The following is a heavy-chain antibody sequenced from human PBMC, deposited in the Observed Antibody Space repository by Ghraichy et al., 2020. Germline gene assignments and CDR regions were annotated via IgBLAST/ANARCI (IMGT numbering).Heavy chain of an antibody. V-gene: IGHV4-39*01. D-gene: IGHD3-22*01. CDR1: GGSISSSSYY. Sequence: SETLSLTCTVSGGSISSSSYYWGWIRPPPGQGLEWIVSIYYSGSTYSNPSLKSRVTISVDTSKNQFSLKLSSVTAADTAVYYCARHGPEDYYDSSGYKDAFDICGKGTMVTVSS. CDR3: ARHGPEDYYDSSGYKDAFDI. CDR2: IYYSGST. J-gene: IGHJ3*02.